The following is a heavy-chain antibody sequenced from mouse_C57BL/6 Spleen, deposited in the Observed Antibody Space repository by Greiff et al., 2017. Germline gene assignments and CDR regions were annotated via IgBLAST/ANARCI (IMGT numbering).Heavy chain of an antibody. D-gene: IGHD2-2*01. CDR1: GYTFTSYW. J-gene: IGHJ4*01. CDR2: IYPGSGST. V-gene: IGHV1-55*01. CDR3: ARDEVTTDYAMEY. Sequence: VQLQQSGAELVKPGASVKMSCKASGYTFTSYWITWVKQRPGQGLEWIGDIYPGSGSTNYNEKFKSKATLTVDTSSSTAYMQLSSLTSEDSAVYYCARDEVTTDYAMEYWGQGATVTVSS.